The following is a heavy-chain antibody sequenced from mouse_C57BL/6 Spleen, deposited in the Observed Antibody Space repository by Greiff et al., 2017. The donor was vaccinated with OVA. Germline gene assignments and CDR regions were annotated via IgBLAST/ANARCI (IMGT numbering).Heavy chain of an antibody. V-gene: IGHV5-16*01. Sequence: DVKLVESEGGLVQPGSSMKLSCTASGFTFSDYYMAWVRQVPEKGLEWVANINYDGSSTYYLDSLKSRFIISRDNAKNILYLQMSSLKSEDTATYYCARDRGLRRDYAMDYWGQGTSVTVSS. CDR2: INYDGSST. J-gene: IGHJ4*01. CDR1: GFTFSDYY. D-gene: IGHD2-4*01. CDR3: ARDRGLRRDYAMDY.